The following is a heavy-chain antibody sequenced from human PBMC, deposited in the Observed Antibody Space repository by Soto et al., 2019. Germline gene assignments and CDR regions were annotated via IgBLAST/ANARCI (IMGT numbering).Heavy chain of an antibody. D-gene: IGHD2-15*01. Sequence: HVQFVQSGSEVKKPGASVKVSCKASGYTFTSNALHWVRQAPGQRLEWMGWINAGSGNTKYSQRFQGRVTITGDTSASTAYMELSSLRSEDTAMYFCASKVSHSNDAFDIWGQGTMVTVSS. CDR1: GYTFTSNA. J-gene: IGHJ3*02. CDR3: ASKVSHSNDAFDI. CDR2: INAGSGNT. V-gene: IGHV1-3*01.